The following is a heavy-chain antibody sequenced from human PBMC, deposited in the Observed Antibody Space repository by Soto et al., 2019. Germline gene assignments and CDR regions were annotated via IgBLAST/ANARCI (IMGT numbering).Heavy chain of an antibody. Sequence: GGSLRLSCAASGFTFSDHYMDWVRQAPGKGLEWVGRTRNKANSYTTEYAASVKGRFTISRDDSKNLLYLQMNSLKTEDMAVYYCARVPYGDLSWGQGTLVTVSS. D-gene: IGHD4-17*01. CDR2: TRNKANSYTT. CDR3: ARVPYGDLS. CDR1: GFTFSDHY. V-gene: IGHV3-72*01. J-gene: IGHJ4*02.